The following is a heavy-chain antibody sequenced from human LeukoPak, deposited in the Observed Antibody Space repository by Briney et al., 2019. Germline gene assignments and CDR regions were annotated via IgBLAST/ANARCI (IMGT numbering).Heavy chain of an antibody. J-gene: IGHJ3*02. Sequence: GGSLRLSCAASGLTFSNYAMSWVRQAPGKGLEWVSAITGSGGNTYYADSVKGRFTIFRDNSKNTLYLQMNSLRAEDTAIYYCAKDRDSLTWYKDAFHIWGLGTMVTVSS. V-gene: IGHV3-23*01. CDR3: AKDRDSLTWYKDAFHI. CDR1: GLTFSNYA. CDR2: ITGSGGNT. D-gene: IGHD3-9*01.